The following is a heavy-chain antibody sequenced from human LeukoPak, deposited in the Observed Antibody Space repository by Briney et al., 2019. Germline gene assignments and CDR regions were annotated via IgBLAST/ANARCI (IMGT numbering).Heavy chain of an antibody. CDR3: ARDKGGRGMDV. CDR1: GGSISSSSYY. J-gene: IGHJ6*02. CDR2: ISSSGSTI. Sequence: LSLTCTVSGGSISSSSYYWGWIRQPLGKGLEWVSYISSSGSTIYYADSVKGRFTISRDNAKNSLYLQMNSLRAEDTAVYYCARDKGGRGMDVWGQGTTVTVSS. V-gene: IGHV3-11*04.